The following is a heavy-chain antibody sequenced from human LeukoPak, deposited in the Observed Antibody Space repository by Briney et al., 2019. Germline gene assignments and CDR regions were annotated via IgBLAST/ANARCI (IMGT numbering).Heavy chain of an antibody. D-gene: IGHD6-19*01. CDR3: ARGLVEQGIAVAEPDY. V-gene: IGHV3-66*01. CDR1: GFTVSSNY. Sequence: GGSLRLSCAASGFTVSSNYMSWVRQAPGKGLEWVSVIYSGGSTYYADSVKGRFTISRDNSKNTLYLQMNSLRAEDTAVYYCARGLVEQGIAVAEPDYWGQGTLITVSS. CDR2: IYSGGST. J-gene: IGHJ4*02.